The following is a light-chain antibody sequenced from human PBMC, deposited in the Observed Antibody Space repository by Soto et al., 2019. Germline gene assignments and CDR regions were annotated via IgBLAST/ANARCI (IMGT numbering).Light chain of an antibody. CDR2: ATS. Sequence: DIQMTQSPSSLSASVGDTVTIACRSSQDVGRWLSWYQQKPGKAPKILIFATSTLQSGVPSRFSGSGSGTDFTLTISSLQPEDFATYYCQQANSFPITFGQGTRLEIK. J-gene: IGKJ5*01. CDR3: QQANSFPIT. V-gene: IGKV1D-12*01. CDR1: QDVGRW.